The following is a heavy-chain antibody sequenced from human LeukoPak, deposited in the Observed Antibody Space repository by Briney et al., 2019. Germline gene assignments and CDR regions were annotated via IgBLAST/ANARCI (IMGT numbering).Heavy chain of an antibody. CDR3: LREVDIVVVPAAPSDAFDI. D-gene: IGHD2-2*01. Sequence: GGSLRLSCAASGFTFSSYSMNWVRQAPGKGLEWVSSISSSSSYIYYADSVKGRFTISRDNAKNSLYLQMNSLRAEDRPVYYCLREVDIVVVPAAPSDAFDIWGQGTMVTVSS. CDR2: ISSSSSYI. J-gene: IGHJ3*02. V-gene: IGHV3-21*01. CDR1: GFTFSSYS.